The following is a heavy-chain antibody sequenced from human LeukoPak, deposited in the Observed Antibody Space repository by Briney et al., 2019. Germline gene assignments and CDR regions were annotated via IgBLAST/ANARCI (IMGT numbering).Heavy chain of an antibody. Sequence: SETLSLTCAVYGGSFSGYYWSWIRQPPGKGLEWIGEINHSGSTNYNPSLKSRVTISVDTSKNQFSLKLSSVTAADTAVYYCARRRGYCSGGSCYAWYFQHWGQGTLVTVSS. CDR1: GGSFSGYY. V-gene: IGHV4-34*01. D-gene: IGHD2-15*01. J-gene: IGHJ1*01. CDR2: INHSGST. CDR3: ARRRGYCSGGSCYAWYFQH.